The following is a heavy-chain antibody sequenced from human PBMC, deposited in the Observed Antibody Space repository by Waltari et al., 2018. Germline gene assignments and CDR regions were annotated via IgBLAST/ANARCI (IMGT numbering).Heavy chain of an antibody. CDR3: ARGRRGAYGMDV. CDR1: GSSISSGSY. Sequence: QVQLQESGPGLVKPSETLSPTCAVSGSSISSGSYWGWIRQPPGKGLEWIGSIDHSGSTYYNPSLKSRVTISVDTSKNQFSLKLSSVTAADTAVYYCARGRRGAYGMDVWGQGTTVTVSS. J-gene: IGHJ6*02. V-gene: IGHV4-38-2*01. D-gene: IGHD3-10*01. CDR2: IDHSGST.